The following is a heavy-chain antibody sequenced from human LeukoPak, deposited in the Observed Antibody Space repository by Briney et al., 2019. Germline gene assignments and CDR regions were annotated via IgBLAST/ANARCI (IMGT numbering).Heavy chain of an antibody. V-gene: IGHV1-2*02. CDR3: AREASNAFDT. Sequence: GASVKVSCKASGYTFTGYYMHWLRQTPGQGLEWMGWINPITGVKKYTQKCQGRVTMTRDTSISTAYMELSGLRSDDTAVYYCAREASNAFDTWGQGTMVTVSS. CDR2: INPITGVK. J-gene: IGHJ3*02. CDR1: GYTFTGYY.